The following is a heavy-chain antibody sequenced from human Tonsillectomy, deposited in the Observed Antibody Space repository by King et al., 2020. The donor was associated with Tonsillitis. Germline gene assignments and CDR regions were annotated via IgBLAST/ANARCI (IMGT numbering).Heavy chain of an antibody. CDR3: ARRGGYDILTELDY. D-gene: IGHD3-9*01. V-gene: IGHV3-23*04. CDR2: ISGSGGST. CDR1: GFTFSSYA. Sequence: VQLVESGGGLVQPGGSLRLSCAASGFTFSSYAMSWVRQAPGKGLEWVSAISGSGGSTYYADSVKGRFTISRDNSKNTLYLQMNSLRADDTAVYYCARRGGYDILTELDYWGQGTLVTVSS. J-gene: IGHJ4*02.